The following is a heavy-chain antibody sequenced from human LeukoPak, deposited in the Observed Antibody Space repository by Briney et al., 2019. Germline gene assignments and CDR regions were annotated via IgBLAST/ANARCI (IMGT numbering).Heavy chain of an antibody. J-gene: IGHJ4*02. D-gene: IGHD6-19*01. CDR2: IYPGDSDT. CDR3: ARHSPNPYSSGRHRNPLDY. V-gene: IGHV5-51*01. Sequence: GESLKISCKGSGYSFTNQWIGWVRQMPGRGLEWMGIIYPGDSDTRYSPSFQGQVTISVDKSISTAYLQWSSLKASDTAIYYCARHSPNPYSSGRHRNPLDYWGQGTLVTVSS. CDR1: GYSFTNQW.